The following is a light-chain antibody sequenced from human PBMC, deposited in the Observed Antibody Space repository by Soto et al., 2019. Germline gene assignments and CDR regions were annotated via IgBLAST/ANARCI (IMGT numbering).Light chain of an antibody. J-gene: IGKJ2*01. Sequence: EIVMTQSPATLPVSPGERVTLSCRASQSVTTNLAWYQQKVGQAPRLLIYATSPRATGIPARFSGSGSGTEFTRTISSLQSEDFAIYYCHQYDTWPPMHTFCQGTKLEIK. CDR1: QSVTTN. CDR3: HQYDTWPPMHT. CDR2: ATS. V-gene: IGKV3-15*01.